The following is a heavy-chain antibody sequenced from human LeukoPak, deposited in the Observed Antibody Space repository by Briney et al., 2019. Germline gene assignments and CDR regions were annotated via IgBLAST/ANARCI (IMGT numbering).Heavy chain of an antibody. J-gene: IGHJ4*02. Sequence: SETLSLTCTVSGGSISSYYWTWIRQPPGKGLEWIGYIYYSGSTNYNPSLKSRVTISVDTSKNQFSLKLSSVTAADTAVYYCARSCCVNRPDDYRGQGTLVTVSS. CDR1: GGSISSYY. CDR2: IYYSGST. V-gene: IGHV4-59*01. D-gene: IGHD2-21*01. CDR3: ARSCCVNRPDDY.